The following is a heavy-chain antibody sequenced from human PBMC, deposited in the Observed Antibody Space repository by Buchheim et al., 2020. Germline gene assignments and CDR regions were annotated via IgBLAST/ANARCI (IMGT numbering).Heavy chain of an antibody. D-gene: IGHD2-21*02. CDR1: GYTFTSYX. Sequence: QVQLVQSGPEVKKPGASVKVSCKASGYTFTSYXITWVRQAPGQGLEWLGWVSDQNGRTDFAEKVKGRVTMTTDTSTSNASPGLSNLRSDDRAVYYCARGSVTVDYWGQGTL. V-gene: IGHV1-18*01. CDR2: VSDQNGRT. J-gene: IGHJ4*02. CDR3: ARGSVTVDY.